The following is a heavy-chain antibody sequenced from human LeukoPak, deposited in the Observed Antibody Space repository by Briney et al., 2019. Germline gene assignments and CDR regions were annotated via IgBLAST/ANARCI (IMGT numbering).Heavy chain of an antibody. J-gene: IGHJ4*02. CDR3: AKAGERFGTNGEFDY. CDR2: ISWNSGSI. CDR1: GFTFDDYA. Sequence: PGRSLRLSCAASGFTFDDYAMHWVRQAPGKGLEWVSGISWNSGSIGYADSVKGRFTISRDNAKNSLYLQMNSLRAEDTALYYCAKAGERFGTNGEFDYWGQGTLVTVSS. V-gene: IGHV3-9*01. D-gene: IGHD3-10*01.